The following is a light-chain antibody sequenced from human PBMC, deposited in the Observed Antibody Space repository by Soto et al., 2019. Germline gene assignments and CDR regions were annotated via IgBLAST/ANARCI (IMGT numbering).Light chain of an antibody. V-gene: IGKV3-11*01. CDR3: QQRFTWPLT. CDR2: GVS. J-gene: IGKJ4*01. CDR1: QTVSRF. Sequence: ETVLTQSPATLSLSPGEGATLSCRASQTVSRFFAWYQQKPGQAPRLLIYGVSNRATGVPARLSGSGSGTDFTLSISSLEPEDSGVYYRQQRFTWPLTFGGGTKVEIK.